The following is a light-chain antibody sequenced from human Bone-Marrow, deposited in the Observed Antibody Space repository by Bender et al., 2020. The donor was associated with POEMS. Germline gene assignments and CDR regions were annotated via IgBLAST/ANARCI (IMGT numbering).Light chain of an antibody. CDR1: KLGDKF. V-gene: IGLV3-1*01. CDR2: QGS. J-gene: IGLJ3*02. CDR3: VAWDASLNGWV. Sequence: SYELTQPPSMSVSPGQTASITCSGDKLGDKFACWYQQKPGQSPVLVIYQGSMRPSGIPERFSGSKSGTSASLAITGLQSDDEAIYFCVAWDASLNGWVFGGGTKLTVL.